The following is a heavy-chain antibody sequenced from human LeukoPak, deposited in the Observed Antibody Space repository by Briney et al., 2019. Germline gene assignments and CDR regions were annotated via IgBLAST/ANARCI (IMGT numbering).Heavy chain of an antibody. CDR1: GFAFSSWT. D-gene: IGHD3-16*01. CDR2: ISSGGTST. V-gene: IGHV3-23*01. CDR3: AKLAGDVDY. Sequence: GGSLRLSCAASGFAFSSWTMSWVRQAPGKGPEWGSAISSGGTSTWYGESVKGRFTISSDNSKNTLYLQMNSLSPEDTALYYCAKLAGDVDYWGQGTLVTVSS. J-gene: IGHJ4*02.